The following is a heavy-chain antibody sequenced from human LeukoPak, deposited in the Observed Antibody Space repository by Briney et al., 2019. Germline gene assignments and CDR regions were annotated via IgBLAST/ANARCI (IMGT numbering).Heavy chain of an antibody. Sequence: SSDTLSLTCTVSGDSIRSYYWSWIRQSPGKGLEWVGYIYYSGSTNYNPSLKSRVTISVDTSKNQFSLKLTSVTAADTAVYYCARFVGRSSSGYYLYWGQGTLVTVSS. J-gene: IGHJ4*02. V-gene: IGHV4-59*07. CDR1: GDSIRSYY. CDR2: IYYSGST. CDR3: ARFVGRSSSGYYLY. D-gene: IGHD6-19*01.